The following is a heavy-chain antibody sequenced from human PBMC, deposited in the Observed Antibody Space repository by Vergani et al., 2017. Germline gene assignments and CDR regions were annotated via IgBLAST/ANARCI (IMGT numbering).Heavy chain of an antibody. CDR2: ISYDGSNK. CDR1: GFTFSSYG. Sequence: QVQLVESGGGVVQPGRSLRLSCAASGFTFSSYGMHWVRQAPGKGLEWVAVISYDGSNKYYADSVKGRFTISRDNSKNTLYLQMNSLRAEDTAVYYCARDPFYSMSDAFDIWGQGTMVTVSS. CDR3: ARDPFYSMSDAFDI. J-gene: IGHJ3*02. V-gene: IGHV3-30*03. D-gene: IGHD6-13*01.